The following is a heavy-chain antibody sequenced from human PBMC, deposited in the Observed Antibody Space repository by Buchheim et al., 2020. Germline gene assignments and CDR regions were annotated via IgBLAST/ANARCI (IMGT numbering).Heavy chain of an antibody. J-gene: IGHJ6*03. D-gene: IGHD2-15*01. CDR1: GGSISSYY. CDR2: IYYSGST. Sequence: QVQLQESGPGLVKPSETLSLTCTVSGGSISSYYWSWIRQPPGKGLEWIGYIYYSGSTNYNPSLKSRVTISVDTSKNQFSLKLSPVTAADTAVYYCAREVVVAATPCHGFWYYYYYMDVWGKGTT. V-gene: IGHV4-59*01. CDR3: AREVVVAATPCHGFWYYYYYMDV.